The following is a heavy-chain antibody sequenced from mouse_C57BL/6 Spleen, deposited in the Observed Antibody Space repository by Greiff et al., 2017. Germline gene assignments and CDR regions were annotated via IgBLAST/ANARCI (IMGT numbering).Heavy chain of an antibody. CDR2: IYPGSGST. CDR3: ARAYYSNPYFDY. Sequence: VKLQQPGAELVKPGASVKMSCKASGYTFTSYWITWVKQRPGQGLEWIGDIYPGSGSTNYNEKFKSKATLTVDTSSSTAYMQLSSLTSEDSAVYYCARAYYSNPYFDYWGQGTTLTVSS. J-gene: IGHJ2*01. CDR1: GYTFTSYW. D-gene: IGHD2-5*01. V-gene: IGHV1-55*01.